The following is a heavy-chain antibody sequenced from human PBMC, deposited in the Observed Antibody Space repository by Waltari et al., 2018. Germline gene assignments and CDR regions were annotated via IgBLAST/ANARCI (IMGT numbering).Heavy chain of an antibody. Sequence: EVQLLESGGGLVQPGGSLRTSCAASGFPFGSDDMNWFRQAPGKGLEWVSYITNSGGSTYHADSVKGRFTISRDNSKNMLYLQMNSLRAEDTAVYYCARRPCRDGNCYMDHWGQGTLVTVSS. CDR1: GFPFGSDD. J-gene: IGHJ4*02. CDR3: ARRPCRDGNCYMDH. D-gene: IGHD2-15*01. V-gene: IGHV3-23*01. CDR2: ITNSGGST.